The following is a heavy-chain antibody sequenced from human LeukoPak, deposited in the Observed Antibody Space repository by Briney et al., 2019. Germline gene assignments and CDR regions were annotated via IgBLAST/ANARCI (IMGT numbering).Heavy chain of an antibody. V-gene: IGHV1-18*01. Sequence: ASVKVSCKASGYTFTSYGISWVRQAPGQGLEWMGWISAYNGNTNYAQKLQGRVTMTRDTSISTAYMELSRLRSDDTAVYYCARAPDWTRSVAGNWFDPWGQGTLVTVSS. D-gene: IGHD6-19*01. CDR1: GYTFTSYG. CDR3: ARAPDWTRSVAGNWFDP. CDR2: ISAYNGNT. J-gene: IGHJ5*02.